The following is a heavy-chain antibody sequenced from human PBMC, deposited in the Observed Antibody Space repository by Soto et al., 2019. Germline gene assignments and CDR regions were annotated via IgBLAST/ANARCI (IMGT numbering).Heavy chain of an antibody. CDR2: INPSGGST. Sequence: GASVKVSCKASGYTFTSYYMHWVRQAPGQGHEWIGIINPSGGSTNYNPSLKSRVTIPVDTSKNQFSLNLSSVTAAVTAVYYCARVRPERVSDSKDEDYYYYYIDVWGKGTTVTVSS. CDR1: GYTFTSYY. V-gene: IGHV1-46*01. J-gene: IGHJ6*03. CDR3: ARVRPERVSDSKDEDYYYYYIDV. D-gene: IGHD6-6*01.